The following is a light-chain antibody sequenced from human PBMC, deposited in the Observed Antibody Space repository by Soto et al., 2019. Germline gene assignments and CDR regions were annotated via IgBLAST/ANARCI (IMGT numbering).Light chain of an antibody. CDR1: NSDVGGYNF. V-gene: IGLV2-11*01. CDR3: RSYAGSSYV. CDR2: DVS. Sequence: QSLLTQPRSVSGSPAQSVTNFCTGTNSDVGGYNFVSWYQQHPDKAPKVMIYDVSKRPSGVPDRFSGSKSGDTASLTISGLQAEDEADYHCRSYAGSSYVFGTGTKVT. J-gene: IGLJ1*01.